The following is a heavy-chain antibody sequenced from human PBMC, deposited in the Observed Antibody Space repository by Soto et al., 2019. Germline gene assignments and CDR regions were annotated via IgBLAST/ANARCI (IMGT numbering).Heavy chain of an antibody. D-gene: IGHD3-22*01. J-gene: IGHJ4*02. CDR2: ISGSGGST. CDR3: AKFRNILMDITMIVVVNYFDY. CDR1: GFTFSSYA. Sequence: VGSLSLSCAASGFTFSSYAMSWVRQAPGKGLEWVSAISGSGGSTYYADSVKGRFTISRDNSKNTLYLQMNSLRAEHTAVYYCAKFRNILMDITMIVVVNYFDYWGQGTLVTVSS. V-gene: IGHV3-23*01.